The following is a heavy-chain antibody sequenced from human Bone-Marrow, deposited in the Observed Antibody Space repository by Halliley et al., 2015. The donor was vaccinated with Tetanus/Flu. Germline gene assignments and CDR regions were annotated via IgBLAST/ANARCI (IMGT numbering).Heavy chain of an antibody. J-gene: IGHJ4*02. CDR3: VRGSNSWVGVDY. CDR1: GFTFSNYW. CDR2: ITTDGSGT. Sequence: SLRLSCAASGFTFSNYWMHWVRQAPGMGLVWVSHITTDGSGTEYADSVRGRFSISRDDAKNTLYLQMNSLRADDTALYYCVRGSNSWVGVDYWGQGTLVTVSS. V-gene: IGHV3-74*01. D-gene: IGHD6-13*01.